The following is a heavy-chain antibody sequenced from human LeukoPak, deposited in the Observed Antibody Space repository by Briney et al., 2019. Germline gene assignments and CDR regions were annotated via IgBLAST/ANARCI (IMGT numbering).Heavy chain of an antibody. CDR3: ARHMFCDFWSGYKQNFYYYGMDV. CDR1: GGSINSSSYY. CDR2: IYHSGST. D-gene: IGHD3-3*01. V-gene: IGHV4-39*01. Sequence: PSQTLSLTCTVSGGSINSSSYYWGWIRQPPGKGLEWIGSIYHSGSTYYTPSLKSRVTISVDTSKTQFSLKMSSVTAADRAVYYCARHMFCDFWSGYKQNFYYYGMDVWGQGTTVTVSS. J-gene: IGHJ6*02.